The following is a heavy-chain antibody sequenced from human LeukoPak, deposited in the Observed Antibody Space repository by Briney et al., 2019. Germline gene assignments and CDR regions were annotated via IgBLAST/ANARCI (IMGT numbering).Heavy chain of an antibody. CDR1: GYSISSGYY. CDR3: ARDRQLWSPSGAFDI. CDR2: IYHSGST. D-gene: IGHD5-18*01. J-gene: IGHJ3*02. Sequence: PSETLSLTCTVSGYSISSGYYWGWIRQPPGKGLEWIGSIYHSGSTYYNPSLKSRVTISVDTSKNQFSLKLSSVTAADTAVYYCARDRQLWSPSGAFDIWGQGTMVTVSS. V-gene: IGHV4-38-2*02.